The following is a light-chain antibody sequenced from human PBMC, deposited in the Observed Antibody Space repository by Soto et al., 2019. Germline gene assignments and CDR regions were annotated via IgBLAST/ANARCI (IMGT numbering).Light chain of an antibody. V-gene: IGLV1-51*01. CDR2: DNN. Sequence: SVLTQPPSVSAAPGQTVTISCSGSSSNIGNNYVSWYQQLPGTAPRLLIYDNNKRPSGIPDRFSGSKSGTSATLGITGLQTGDEADYYCGTWDTSLSGGVFGGGTKLTVL. CDR3: GTWDTSLSGGV. CDR1: SSNIGNNY. J-gene: IGLJ2*01.